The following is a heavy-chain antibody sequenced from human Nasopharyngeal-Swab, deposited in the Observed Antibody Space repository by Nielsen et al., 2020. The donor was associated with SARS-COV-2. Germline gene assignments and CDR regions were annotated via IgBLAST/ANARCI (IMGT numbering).Heavy chain of an antibody. D-gene: IGHD2-2*01. Sequence: GESLKISCAASGFTFRSYEMNWVRQAPGKGLEWVSYISSSGSTIYYADSVKGRFTISRDNAKNSLYLQMNSLRAEDTAVYYCARGGSGYQLLRVGDAFDIWGQGTMVTVSS. CDR2: ISSSGSTI. CDR3: ARGGSGYQLLRVGDAFDI. V-gene: IGHV3-48*03. J-gene: IGHJ3*02. CDR1: GFTFRSYE.